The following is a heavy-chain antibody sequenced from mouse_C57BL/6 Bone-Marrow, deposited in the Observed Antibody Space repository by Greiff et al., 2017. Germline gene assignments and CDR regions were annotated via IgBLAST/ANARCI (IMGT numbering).Heavy chain of an antibody. CDR1: GYTFTSYW. J-gene: IGHJ4*01. D-gene: IGHD1-1*01. Sequence: VQLQQSGAELVKPGASVKLSCKASGYTFTSYWMHWVKQRPGQGLEWIGMIHPNSGSTNYNEKFKSKATLTVDKSSSTAYMQLSSLTSEDSAVYYCARGVITTVVATDYAMDYWGQGTSVTVSS. V-gene: IGHV1-64*01. CDR3: ARGVITTVVATDYAMDY. CDR2: IHPNSGST.